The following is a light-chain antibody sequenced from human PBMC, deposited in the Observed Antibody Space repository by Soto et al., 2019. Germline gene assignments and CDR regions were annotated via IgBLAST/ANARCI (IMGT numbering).Light chain of an antibody. J-gene: IGLJ3*02. CDR1: SSNIGANYD. CDR2: GDS. Sequence: QSVLTQPPSVSGAPGQRVTISCTGSSSNIGANYDVHWYQHLPGTAPKLLISGDSNRPSGVPDRFSGSKSGTSASLGITGLQAEDEADYYCQSYDSSLCGWVFGGGTKLTVL. CDR3: QSYDSSLCGWV. V-gene: IGLV1-40*01.